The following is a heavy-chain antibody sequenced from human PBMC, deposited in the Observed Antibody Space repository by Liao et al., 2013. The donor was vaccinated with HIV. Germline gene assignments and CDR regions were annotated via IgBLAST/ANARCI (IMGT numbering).Heavy chain of an antibody. J-gene: IGHJ4*02. V-gene: IGHV4-59*01. D-gene: IGHD3-10*01. Sequence: QVQLRESGPGLVKPSETLSLTCTVTGGSINSKYWSWIRQPPGKGLEWIGYVSYSGNTDYNPSLKSRVAISLDGSGNQFSLKVTSVTAADTAVYYCARTYYYYGSGSYSNSIPFDYWGQGTLVTVSS. CDR1: GGSINSKY. CDR3: ARTYYYYGSGSYSNSIPFDY. CDR2: VSYSGNT.